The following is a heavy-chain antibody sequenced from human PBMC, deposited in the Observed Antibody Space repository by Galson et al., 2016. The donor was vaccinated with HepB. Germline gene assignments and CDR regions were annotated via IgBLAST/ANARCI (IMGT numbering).Heavy chain of an antibody. D-gene: IGHD4-17*01. Sequence: SLRLSCAASGFTFSGYGMHWVRQAPGKGLEWVAVVWYDGNTKYYADSVKGRLTISRDNSKNTLYLQMNSLRAEDTAVYYCAGGGDYGDYYFDYWGQGTLVTVSS. CDR2: VWYDGNTK. J-gene: IGHJ4*02. V-gene: IGHV3-33*01. CDR3: AGGGDYGDYYFDY. CDR1: GFTFSGYG.